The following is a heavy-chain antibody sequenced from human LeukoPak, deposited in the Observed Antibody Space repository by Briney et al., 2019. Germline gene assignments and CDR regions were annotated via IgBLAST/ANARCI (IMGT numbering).Heavy chain of an antibody. CDR1: GFTVSSNY. Sequence: GGSLRLSCAASGFTVSSNYMSWVRQAPGKGLEWVSVIYSGGSTYYADSVKSRFTISRDNSKNTLYLQMNSLRAEDTAVYYCARDRSGGRGWFDPWGQGTLVTVSS. J-gene: IGHJ5*02. CDR2: IYSGGST. D-gene: IGHD2-15*01. V-gene: IGHV3-66*01. CDR3: ARDRSGGRGWFDP.